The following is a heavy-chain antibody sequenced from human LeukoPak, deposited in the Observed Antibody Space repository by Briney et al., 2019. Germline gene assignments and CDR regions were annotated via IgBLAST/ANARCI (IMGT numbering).Heavy chain of an antibody. Sequence: GGSLRLSCAASGFSFSTYAMSWVRQAPGKGLEWVANIKQDGSEKYYVDSVKGRFTISRDNAKNSLYLQMNSLRAEDTAVYYCAREGSGSYRGGDAFDIWGQGTMVTVSS. CDR1: GFSFSTYA. CDR3: AREGSGSYRGGDAFDI. CDR2: IKQDGSEK. J-gene: IGHJ3*02. V-gene: IGHV3-7*03. D-gene: IGHD3-10*01.